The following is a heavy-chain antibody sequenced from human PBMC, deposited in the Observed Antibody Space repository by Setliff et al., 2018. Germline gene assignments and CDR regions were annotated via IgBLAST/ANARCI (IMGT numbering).Heavy chain of an antibody. D-gene: IGHD3-10*01. V-gene: IGHV3-7*01. CDR3: FGAGTCSY. J-gene: IGHJ4*02. CDR1: GLTFSSFW. Sequence: PGGSLRLSCAASGLTFSSFWMAWVRQSPGRGLEWVANINQDGSGKFYVDSVKGRFTISRDNAKNSLSLQMNNLRTEDTAVYYCFGAGTCSYWGQGTLVTVSS. CDR2: INQDGSGK.